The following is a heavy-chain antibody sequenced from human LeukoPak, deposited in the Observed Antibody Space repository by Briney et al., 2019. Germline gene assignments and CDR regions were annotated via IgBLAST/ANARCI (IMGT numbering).Heavy chain of an antibody. CDR1: GYTFTGYY. V-gene: IGHV1-2*02. J-gene: IGHJ4*02. CDR3: ARIWDGSGIDY. D-gene: IGHD3-10*01. CDR2: INPNSGGT. Sequence: ASVKATCKASGYTFTGYYMHWVRQAPGQGLEWMGWINPNSGGTNYAQKFQGRVTMTRDTSISTAYMELSRLRSDDTAVYYCARIWDGSGIDYWGQGTLVTVSS.